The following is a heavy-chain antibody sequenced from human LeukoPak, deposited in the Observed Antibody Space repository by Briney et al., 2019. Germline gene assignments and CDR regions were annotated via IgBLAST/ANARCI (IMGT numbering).Heavy chain of an antibody. CDR2: IIPIFGTA. D-gene: IGHD1-26*01. V-gene: IGHV1-69*05. CDR3: ARYSGSSPYYYYYGMDV. CDR1: GGTFSSYA. J-gene: IGHJ6*02. Sequence: SVKVSCKASGGTFSSYAISWVRQAPGQGLEWVGGIIPIFGTANYAQKFQGRVTITTDESTSTAYMELSSLRSEDTAVYYCARYSGSSPYYYYYGMDVWGQGTTVTVSS.